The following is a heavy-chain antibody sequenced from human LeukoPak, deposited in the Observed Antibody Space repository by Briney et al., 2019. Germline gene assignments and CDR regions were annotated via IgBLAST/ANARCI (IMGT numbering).Heavy chain of an antibody. CDR3: ARDRRGGSGWYIRYFDY. CDR1: GYTFTTYY. CDR2: ISPSGGST. D-gene: IGHD6-19*01. V-gene: IGHV1-46*01. J-gene: IGHJ4*02. Sequence: GASVKVSCKASGYTFTTYYMHWVRQAPGQGLEWMGIISPSGGSTSSAQKFQGRVTMTRDTSTSAVYMELNSLRSDDTAVYYCARDRRGGSGWYIRYFDYWGQGTLVTVSS.